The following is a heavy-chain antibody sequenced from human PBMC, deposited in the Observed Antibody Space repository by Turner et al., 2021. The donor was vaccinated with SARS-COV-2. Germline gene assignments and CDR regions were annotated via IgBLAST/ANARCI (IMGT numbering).Heavy chain of an antibody. CDR2: INSDGSAT. Sequence: EVQLVEFGGGVVQPGGARRRACAASGFTFSNYWMHWVRQAPGKGLVWVSRINSDGSATSYADSVKGRFTISRDNAKNTVYLQMNSLRADDTAVYYCVRISSYYDRGYFDLWGRGTLVTVSS. V-gene: IGHV3-74*01. CDR1: GFTFSNYW. CDR3: VRISSYYDRGYFDL. D-gene: IGHD3-22*01. J-gene: IGHJ2*01.